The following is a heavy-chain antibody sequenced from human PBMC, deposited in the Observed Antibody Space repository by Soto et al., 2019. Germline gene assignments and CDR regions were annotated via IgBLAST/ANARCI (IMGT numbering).Heavy chain of an antibody. Sequence: LSLTCTVSGGSISSGGYYWSWIRQHPGKGLEWIGYIYYSGSTYYNPSLKSRVTISVDTSKNQFSLKLSSVTAADTAVYYCARDADPDFYSSYGMDVWGQGTTVTVSS. D-gene: IGHD4-4*01. CDR1: GGSISSGGYY. J-gene: IGHJ6*02. V-gene: IGHV4-31*03. CDR3: ARDADPDFYSSYGMDV. CDR2: IYYSGST.